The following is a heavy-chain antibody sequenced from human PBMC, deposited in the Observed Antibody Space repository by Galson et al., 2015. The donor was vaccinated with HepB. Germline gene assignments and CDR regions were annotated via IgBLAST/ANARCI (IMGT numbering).Heavy chain of an antibody. D-gene: IGHD6-19*01. Sequence: SLRLSCAASGFTFTSYWMSWVRQAPGKGLEWVADIKQDGSERYYVDSVKGRFTISRDNAKNSLYLQMNSLRAEDTAVYYCARNMRGGQWLVRDYYYYGMDVWGRGTTVTVSS. CDR3: ARNMRGGQWLVRDYYYYGMDV. CDR2: IKQDGSER. V-gene: IGHV3-7*03. J-gene: IGHJ6*02. CDR1: GFTFTSYW.